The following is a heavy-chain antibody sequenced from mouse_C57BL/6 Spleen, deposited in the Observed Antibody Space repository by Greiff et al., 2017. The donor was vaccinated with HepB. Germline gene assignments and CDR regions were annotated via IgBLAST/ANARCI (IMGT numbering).Heavy chain of an antibody. CDR3: ARGGYDGYWYAY. J-gene: IGHJ3*01. D-gene: IGHD2-3*01. Sequence: EVMLVESGGGLVKPGGSLKLSCAASGFTFSSYAMSWVRQTPEKRLEWVATISDGGSYTYYPDNVKGRFTISRDNAKNNLYLQMSHLKSEDTAMYYCARGGYDGYWYAYWGQGTLVTVSA. V-gene: IGHV5-4*03. CDR2: ISDGGSYT. CDR1: GFTFSSYA.